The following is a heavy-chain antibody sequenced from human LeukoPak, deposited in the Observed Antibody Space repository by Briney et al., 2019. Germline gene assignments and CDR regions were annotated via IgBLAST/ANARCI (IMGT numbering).Heavy chain of an antibody. CDR2: INHSGST. D-gene: IGHD1-26*01. CDR1: GGSFSGYY. Sequence: KPSETLSLTCAVYGGSFSGYYWSWIRQPPGKGLEWIGEINHSGSTNYNPSLKSLVTISVDTSKNQFSLKLSSVTAADTAFYYCASQGHHGKIVGTTLSYFYMDVWGKGTTVTVSS. V-gene: IGHV4-34*01. J-gene: IGHJ6*03. CDR3: ASQGHHGKIVGTTLSYFYMDV.